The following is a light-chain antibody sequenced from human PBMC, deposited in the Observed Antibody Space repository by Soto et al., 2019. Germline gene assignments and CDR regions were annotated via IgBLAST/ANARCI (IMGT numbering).Light chain of an antibody. CDR2: EVI. Sequence: QSVLTQPASVSGSPGQSITISCSGTTSDVGGYDVVSWYQQHPGKAPKLIIYEVIHRPSGVTSRFSGSKSENTASLTISGLQAEDEADYYCSSYSATNTLVFGSGTKVTVL. J-gene: IGLJ1*01. V-gene: IGLV2-14*01. CDR3: SSYSATNTLV. CDR1: TSDVGGYDV.